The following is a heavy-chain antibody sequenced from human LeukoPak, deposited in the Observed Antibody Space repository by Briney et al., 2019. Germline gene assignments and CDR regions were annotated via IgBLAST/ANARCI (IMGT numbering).Heavy chain of an antibody. CDR1: GFTFTNYA. Sequence: GSLRLSCAASGFTFTNYAMSWVRQAPGKGLEWIGYIYTSGSTNYNPSLKSRVTISVDTSKNQFSLKLSSVTAADTAVYYCARLDCSSTSCLPDYWGQGTLVTVSS. V-gene: IGHV4-4*09. D-gene: IGHD2-2*01. CDR2: IYTSGST. J-gene: IGHJ4*02. CDR3: ARLDCSSTSCLPDY.